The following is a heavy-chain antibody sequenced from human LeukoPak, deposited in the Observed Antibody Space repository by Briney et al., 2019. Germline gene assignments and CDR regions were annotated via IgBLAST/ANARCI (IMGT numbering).Heavy chain of an antibody. CDR1: GGSISSGGYD. D-gene: IGHD3-3*01. V-gene: IGHV4-31*03. Sequence: SETLSLTCTVSGGSISSGGYDWSWICQHPGKGLEWVGYIYYSGSTYYNPSLKSRVTISVDTSKNQFSLKLSSVTAADTAVYYCARLRPGDFWSGYLIDYWGQGTLVTVSS. CDR3: ARLRPGDFWSGYLIDY. J-gene: IGHJ4*02. CDR2: IYYSGST.